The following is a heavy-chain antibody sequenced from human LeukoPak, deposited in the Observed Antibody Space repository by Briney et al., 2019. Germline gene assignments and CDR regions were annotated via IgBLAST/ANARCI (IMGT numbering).Heavy chain of an antibody. CDR2: ISSSGSTI. Sequence: GGSLRLSCAASGFTFSSYEMNWLRQAPGKGLEWVSYISSSGSTIYYADSVKGRFTISRDNAKNSLYLQMNSLRAEDTAVYYCARGGRYSSGWYRYYFDYWGQGTLVTVSS. V-gene: IGHV3-48*03. CDR3: ARGGRYSSGWYRYYFDY. CDR1: GFTFSSYE. D-gene: IGHD6-19*01. J-gene: IGHJ4*02.